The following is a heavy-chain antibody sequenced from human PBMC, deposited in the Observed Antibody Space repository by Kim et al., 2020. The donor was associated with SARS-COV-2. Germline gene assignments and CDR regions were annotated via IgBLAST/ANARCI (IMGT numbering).Heavy chain of an antibody. V-gene: IGHV4-34*01. CDR2: INQSGST. Sequence: SETLSLTCAVYGGSFGPYYWGWVRQPPGKGLEWIGEINQSGSTDYNPSLKSRVTLSVDTSKNQLSLKLSSVTAADTAIYYCAIDEWLRERRTDYWGQGTLVIVSS. D-gene: IGHD5-12*01. J-gene: IGHJ4*02. CDR1: GGSFGPYY. CDR3: AIDEWLRERRTDY.